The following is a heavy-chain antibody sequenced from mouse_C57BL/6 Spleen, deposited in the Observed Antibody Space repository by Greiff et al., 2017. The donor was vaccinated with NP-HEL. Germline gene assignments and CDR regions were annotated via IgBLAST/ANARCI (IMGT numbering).Heavy chain of an antibody. CDR3: TNYDYPNAMDY. Sequence: QVQLQQSGAELVRPGASVTLSCKASGYTFTDYEMHWVKQTPVHGLEWIGAIDPETGGTAYNQKFKGKAILTADKSSSTAYMELRSLTSEDSAVYYCTNYDYPNAMDYWGQGTSVTVSS. CDR1: GYTFTDYE. CDR2: IDPETGGT. V-gene: IGHV1-15*01. D-gene: IGHD2-4*01. J-gene: IGHJ4*01.